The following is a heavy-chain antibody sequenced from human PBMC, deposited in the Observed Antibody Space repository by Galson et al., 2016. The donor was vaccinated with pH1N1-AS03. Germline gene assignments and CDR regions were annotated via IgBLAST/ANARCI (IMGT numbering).Heavy chain of an antibody. Sequence: SVKVSCKASGDSFSKYVISWVRQAPGQGLQWMGRIIPNLGVTNYAQRFQARVTITADKSSSTVYMEVTNLTSEDTAIYHFAHNQANGYNDWFDPWGQGTLVTVSS. D-gene: IGHD5-24*01. J-gene: IGHJ5*02. CDR1: GDSFSKYV. V-gene: IGHV1-69*04. CDR3: AHNQANGYNDWFDP. CDR2: IIPNLGVT.